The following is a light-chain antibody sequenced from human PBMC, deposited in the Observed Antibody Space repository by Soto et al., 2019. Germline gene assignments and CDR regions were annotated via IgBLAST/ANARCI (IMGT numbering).Light chain of an antibody. V-gene: IGLV2-14*01. CDR2: EVS. J-gene: IGLJ1*01. CDR3: SSYTGSSTYV. Sequence: QSVLTQPASVSGSPGQSITISCTGTSSDVGDYNYVSWYQHHPGKAPKLMIYEVSNRPSGVSNRFSASKSGNTASLTISGLQAEDVADYYCSSYTGSSTYVFGTGTKLTVL. CDR1: SSDVGDYNY.